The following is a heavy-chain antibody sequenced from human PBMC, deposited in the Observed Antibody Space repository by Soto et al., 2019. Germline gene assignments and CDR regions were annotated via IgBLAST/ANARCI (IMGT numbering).Heavy chain of an antibody. Sequence: EVQLVESGGGLVQPGGSLRLSCAASGFTFFAYWIHWVRQVPGKGLVWVSRINSAGSHTSYADSVRGRFTISRDNFKNTVYLQMTSLTAEDTAVYYCAKEGAYGDYAGENWFDSWGQGSLVTVSS. CDR3: AKEGAYGDYAGENWFDS. CDR2: INSAGSHT. V-gene: IGHV3-74*01. J-gene: IGHJ5*01. D-gene: IGHD4-17*01. CDR1: GFTFFAYW.